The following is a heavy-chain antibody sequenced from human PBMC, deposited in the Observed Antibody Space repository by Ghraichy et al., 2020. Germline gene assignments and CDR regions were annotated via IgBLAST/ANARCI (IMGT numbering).Heavy chain of an antibody. V-gene: IGHV3-74*01. CDR2: INSDGSST. J-gene: IGHJ6*02. Sequence: LSLTCAASGFTFSSYWMHWVRQAPGKGLVWVSRINSDGSSTSYADSVKGRFTISRDNAKNTLYLQMNSLRAEDTAVYYCARAETMVRGYYYYGMDVWGQGTTVTVSS. CDR1: GFTFSSYW. CDR3: ARAETMVRGYYYYGMDV. D-gene: IGHD3-10*01.